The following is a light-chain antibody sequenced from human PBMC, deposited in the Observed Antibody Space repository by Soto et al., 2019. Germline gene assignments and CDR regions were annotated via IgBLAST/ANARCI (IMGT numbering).Light chain of an antibody. CDR1: SSNIGNNY. V-gene: IGLV1-51*01. J-gene: IGLJ2*01. CDR2: DNN. CDR3: GTWDSGLSVVV. Sequence: QSVLTQPPSVSAAPGQKVTISCSGSSSNIGNNYVSWYQHLPGTAPKLLIYDNNKRPSGIPDRFSGSKSGTSATLGITGLQTGDEADYYCGTWDSGLSVVVFGGGTKLTV.